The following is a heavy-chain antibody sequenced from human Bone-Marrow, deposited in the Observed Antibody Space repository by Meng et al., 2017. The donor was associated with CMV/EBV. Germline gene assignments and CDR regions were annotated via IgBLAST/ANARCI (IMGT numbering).Heavy chain of an antibody. CDR3: ARRLLELPFDY. V-gene: IGHV3-30-3*01. CDR1: GFTFSSYA. CDR2: ISYDGSNK. Sequence: GGSRRLSCAASGFTFSSYAMHWVRQAPGKWLEWVAVISYDGSNKYYADSVKGRFTISRDNSKNTLYLQMNSLRAEDTAVYYCARRLLELPFDYWGQGTLVTVSS. D-gene: IGHD2-15*01. J-gene: IGHJ4*02.